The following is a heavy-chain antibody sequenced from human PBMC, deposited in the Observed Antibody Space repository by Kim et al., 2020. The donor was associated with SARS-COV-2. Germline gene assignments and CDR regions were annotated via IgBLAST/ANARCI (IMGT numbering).Heavy chain of an antibody. CDR2: ISYDGSNK. V-gene: IGHV3-30*04. D-gene: IGHD5-18*01. CDR1: GFTFSSYA. J-gene: IGHJ4*02. CDR3: ARGYGGYIDY. Sequence: GGSLRLSCAASGFTFSSYAMHWVRQAPGKGLEWVAVISYDGSNKYYADSVKGRFTISRDNYKNTLYLQMNSLRAEDTAVYYCARGYGGYIDYWGQGTLVT.